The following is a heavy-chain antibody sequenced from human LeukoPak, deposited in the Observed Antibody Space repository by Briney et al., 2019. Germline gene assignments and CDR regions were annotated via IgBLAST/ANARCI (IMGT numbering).Heavy chain of an antibody. V-gene: IGHV3-11*06. CDR2: ISSSSSYT. CDR3: AREAAAGSQVDY. CDR1: GFTFSDYY. J-gene: IGHJ4*02. Sequence: GGSLRLSCAASGFTFSDYYMTRIRQAPGKGLEWISYISSSSSYTNYADSVKGRFTISRDNAKNSLYLQMNSRRAEDTAVYYCAREAAAGSQVDYWGQGNLVTVSS. D-gene: IGHD6-13*01.